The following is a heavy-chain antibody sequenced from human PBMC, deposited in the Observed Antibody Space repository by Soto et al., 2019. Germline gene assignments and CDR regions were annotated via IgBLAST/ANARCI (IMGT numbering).Heavy chain of an antibody. D-gene: IGHD4-17*01. J-gene: IGHJ5*02. CDR3: ARLPWADYGGIFDP. CDR2: IYYSGST. V-gene: IGHV4-59*01. Sequence: SETLSLTCTVSGGSISNYYWSWIRHPPGKKLEWIGYIYYSGSTNYNPPLKSRVTISVDTSKNQFSLKLYSVTTADTAMYYCARLPWADYGGIFDPWGQGTLVTVSS. CDR1: GGSISNYY.